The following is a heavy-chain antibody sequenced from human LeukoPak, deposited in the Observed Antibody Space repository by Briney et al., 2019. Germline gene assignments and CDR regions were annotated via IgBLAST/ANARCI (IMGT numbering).Heavy chain of an antibody. CDR1: GYSISSGYY. J-gene: IGHJ6*03. CDR3: ARQLRYYYGSGSKYYYYYYMDV. CDR2: IYHSGST. Sequence: SETLSLTCTVSGYSISSGYYWGWIRQPPGKGLEWIGSIYHSGSTYYNPSLKSRVTISVDTSKNQFSLKLSSVTAADTAVYYCARQLRYYYGSGSKYYYYYYMDVWGKGTTVTISS. V-gene: IGHV4-38-2*02. D-gene: IGHD3-10*01.